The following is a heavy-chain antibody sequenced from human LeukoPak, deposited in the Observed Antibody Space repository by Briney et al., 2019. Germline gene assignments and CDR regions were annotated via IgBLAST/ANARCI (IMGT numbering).Heavy chain of an antibody. D-gene: IGHD6-19*01. CDR3: ARVGAVAGFGY. CDR2: IYHSGST. CDR1: GYSISSGYY. Sequence: SETLSLTCAVSGYSISSGYYWGWIRPPPGKGLEWIGSIYHSGSTYYNPSLKSRVTISVDTSKNQFSLKLSSVTAADTAVYYCARVGAVAGFGYWGQGTLVTVSS. J-gene: IGHJ4*02. V-gene: IGHV4-38-2*01.